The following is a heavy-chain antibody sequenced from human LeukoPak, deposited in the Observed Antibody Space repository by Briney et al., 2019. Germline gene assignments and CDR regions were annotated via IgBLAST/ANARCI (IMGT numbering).Heavy chain of an antibody. CDR2: IWYDGSSK. CDR1: GFTFSSYG. Sequence: GGSLRLSCAASGFTFSSYGMHWVRQAPGRGLEWVAVIWYDGSSKYYADSVKGRFTISRDNSKNTLYLQMNSLRAEDTAVYYCARDNYSSSGDYYYMDVWGKGTTVTVSS. V-gene: IGHV3-33*01. D-gene: IGHD6-6*01. J-gene: IGHJ6*03. CDR3: ARDNYSSSGDYYYMDV.